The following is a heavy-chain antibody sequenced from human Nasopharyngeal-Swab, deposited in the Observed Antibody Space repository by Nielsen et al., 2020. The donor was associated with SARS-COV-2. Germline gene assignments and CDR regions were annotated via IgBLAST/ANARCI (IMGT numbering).Heavy chain of an antibody. CDR3: ARGTADYSNPSFDY. Sequence: SLKISCETSGFTFDDYAMYWVRQAPGKGLEWVSGISWNGNIRGHADSLEGRFTISRDNAKNSLYLQMSSLRSEDTALYYCARGTADYSNPSFDYWGQGTLVTVPS. CDR2: ISWNGNIR. D-gene: IGHD4-11*01. CDR1: GFTFDDYA. V-gene: IGHV3-9*01. J-gene: IGHJ4*02.